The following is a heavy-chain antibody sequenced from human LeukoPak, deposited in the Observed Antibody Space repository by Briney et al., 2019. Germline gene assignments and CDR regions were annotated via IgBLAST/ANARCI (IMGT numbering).Heavy chain of an antibody. V-gene: IGHV3-48*01. CDR1: GFTFSSHS. J-gene: IGHJ3*02. Sequence: AGGSLRLSCAASGFTFSSHSMNWVRQAPGKGLEWVSYITSGSTTIYYADSVKGRFTISRDNAKNSLYLQMSSLRAEDTAGYHCARGVAAPWAFDIWGQGTVVTVSS. CDR2: ITSGSTTI. CDR3: ARGVAAPWAFDI. D-gene: IGHD2-15*01.